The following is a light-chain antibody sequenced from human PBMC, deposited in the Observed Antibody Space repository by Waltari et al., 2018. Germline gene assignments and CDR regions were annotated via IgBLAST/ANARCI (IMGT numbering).Light chain of an antibody. V-gene: IGKV1-5*03. J-gene: IGKJ1*01. CDR1: ESISNW. Sequence: DVQMTQSPSTLSASVGDRVTIPCRASESISNWLAWYQQKPGNAPKSLIYKASNLEATVPVRFSGSGSETEFTLTISSLQPDDCAIYYCQQYSTYPRTFGQGTKVEIK. CDR3: QQYSTYPRT. CDR2: KAS.